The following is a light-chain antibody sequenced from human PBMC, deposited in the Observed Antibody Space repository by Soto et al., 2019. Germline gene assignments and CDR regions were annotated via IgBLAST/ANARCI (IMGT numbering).Light chain of an antibody. CDR3: QQYDSTPLYT. Sequence: EIVLTQSPGTLSLSPGERATLSCRASQSVSSSFLSWYQQKPGQSPRLLIYGASGRATGIPDRFSGSGSGTDFTLTISSLEPEDFAVYYCQQYDSTPLYTFGQGTKLEIK. CDR2: GAS. J-gene: IGKJ2*01. CDR1: QSVSSSF. V-gene: IGKV3-20*01.